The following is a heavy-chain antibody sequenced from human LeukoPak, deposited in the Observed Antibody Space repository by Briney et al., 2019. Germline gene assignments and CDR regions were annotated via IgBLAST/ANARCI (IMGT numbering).Heavy chain of an antibody. CDR3: ARFSSSSGGVDY. V-gene: IGHV4-38-2*02. J-gene: IGHJ4*02. D-gene: IGHD6-6*01. CDR1: GYSISSGYY. CDR2: IYHSGST. Sequence: SETLSLTCTVSGYSISSGYYWGWIRQPPGKGLEWIGSIYHSGSTNYNPSLKSRVTISVDTSKNQFSLKLSSVTAADTAVYYCARFSSSSGGVDYWGQGTLVTVSS.